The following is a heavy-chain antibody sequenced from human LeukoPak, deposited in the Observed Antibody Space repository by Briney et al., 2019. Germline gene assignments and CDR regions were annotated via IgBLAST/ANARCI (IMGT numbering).Heavy chain of an antibody. CDR1: GYTFTDYH. J-gene: IGHJ6*03. D-gene: IGHD3-10*01. CDR2: INPNSGGT. Sequence: ASVKVSCKTSGYTFTDYHMHWVRQAPGQGLEWVGWINPNSGGTNYAQKFQGRVTMTRDTSITTASMEMSSLISDDTAVYYCARDRGRITDYYGSGRSLQYCMDVWGKGTSVTVSS. V-gene: IGHV1-2*02. CDR3: ARDRGRITDYYGSGRSLQYCMDV.